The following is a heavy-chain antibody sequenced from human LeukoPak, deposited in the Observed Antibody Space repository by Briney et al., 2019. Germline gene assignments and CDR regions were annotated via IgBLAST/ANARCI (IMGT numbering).Heavy chain of an antibody. V-gene: IGHV3-23*01. CDR1: GFTFSSYA. J-gene: IGHJ6*02. D-gene: IGHD3-22*01. CDR3: AKGSIVVVINFGMDV. CDR2: ISGSGGST. Sequence: GGSLRLSCAASGFTFSSYAMSWVRQAPGKGLEWVSAISGSGGSTYYADSVKGRFTISRDNSKNALYLQMNSLRAEDTAVYYCAKGSIVVVINFGMDVWGQGTTVTVSS.